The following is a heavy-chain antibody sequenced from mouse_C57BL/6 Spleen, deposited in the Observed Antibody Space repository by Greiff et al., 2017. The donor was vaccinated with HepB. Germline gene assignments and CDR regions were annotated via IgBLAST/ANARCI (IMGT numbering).Heavy chain of an antibody. Sequence: EVKLQESGPELVKPGASVKIPCKASGYTFTDYNMDWVKQSHGKSLEWIGDINPNNGGTIYNQKFKGKATLTVDKSSSTAYMEFRSLTSEDTAVYYCARVYDRRRGYFDVWGTGTTVTVSS. J-gene: IGHJ1*03. D-gene: IGHD2-3*01. V-gene: IGHV1-18*01. CDR1: GYTFTDYN. CDR3: ARVYDRRRGYFDV. CDR2: INPNNGGT.